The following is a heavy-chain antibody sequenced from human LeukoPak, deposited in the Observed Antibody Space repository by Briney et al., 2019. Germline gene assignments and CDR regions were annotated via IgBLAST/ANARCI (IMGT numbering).Heavy chain of an antibody. D-gene: IGHD2-8*01. CDR2: IYHSGST. V-gene: IGHV4-4*02. CDR3: ARAGVTMISDAFDI. Sequence: PSGTLSLTCAVSGGSISSSNWWSWVRQPPGKGLEWIGEIYHSGSTNYNPSLKSRVTISVDKSKNQFSLKLSSVTAADTAVYYCARAGVTMISDAFDIWGQGTMATVSS. CDR1: GGSISSSNW. J-gene: IGHJ3*02.